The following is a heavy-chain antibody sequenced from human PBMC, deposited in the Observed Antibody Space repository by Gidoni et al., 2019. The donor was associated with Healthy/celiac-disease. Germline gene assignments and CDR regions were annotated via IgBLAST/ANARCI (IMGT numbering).Heavy chain of an antibody. CDR3: ARHIAARTNWFDP. CDR1: GGSISSSSYY. V-gene: IGHV4-39*01. CDR2: SYYGGST. Sequence: QLQLQESGPGLVKPSETLSLTCTAPGGSISSSSYYWGWIRQPPGKGLEWIGSSYYGGSTYYNPSLKSRVTISVDTSKNQFSLKLSSVTAADTAVYYCARHIAARTNWFDPWGQGTLVTVSS. D-gene: IGHD6-6*01. J-gene: IGHJ5*02.